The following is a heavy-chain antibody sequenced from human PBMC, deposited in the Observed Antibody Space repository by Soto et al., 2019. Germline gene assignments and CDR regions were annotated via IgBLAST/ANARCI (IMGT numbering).Heavy chain of an antibody. V-gene: IGHV4-38-2*02. D-gene: IGHD3-10*02. Sequence: SETLSLTCSVSGYSISSGFHWGWIRQPPGKGLEWIGSMYHSGTTYYNSSLKSRLTMSVDTSKNQFSLRLSSVTAADTAVYYCTTEGYDRADYWGQGTLVTVSS. CDR1: GYSISSGFH. J-gene: IGHJ4*02. CDR3: TTEGYDRADY. CDR2: MYHSGTT.